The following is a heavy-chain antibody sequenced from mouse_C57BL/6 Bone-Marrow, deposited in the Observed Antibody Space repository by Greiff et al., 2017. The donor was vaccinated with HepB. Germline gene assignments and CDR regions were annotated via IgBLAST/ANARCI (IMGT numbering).Heavy chain of an antibody. CDR3: ARDRFDYYFDY. V-gene: IGHV5-6*01. CDR2: INTGGTYT. CDR1: GFTFSTSG. D-gene: IGHD2-14*01. J-gene: IGHJ2*01. Sequence: EVMLVESGGDLVKSGGSLKLSCAASGFTFSTSGMTWVRRTPDKRLEWVASINTGGTYTYYSDSVRGRFTISKDTARNTLFLQMSRLKSEDTAIYYCARDRFDYYFDYWGQGTTLTVSS.